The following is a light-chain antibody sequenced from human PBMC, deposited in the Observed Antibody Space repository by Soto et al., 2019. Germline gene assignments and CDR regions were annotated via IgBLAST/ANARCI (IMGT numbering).Light chain of an antibody. CDR2: SAS. CDR3: QQYGSSPRT. Sequence: EILMTQSPATLSVSPGDRATLSCRASQSVSNNLAWYQQRPGQAPRLLISSASDRATGVPDRFSGSESGTDFTLTIRRLEPEDFAVYYCQQYGSSPRTFGQGTKVDIK. J-gene: IGKJ1*01. CDR1: QSVSNN. V-gene: IGKV3-20*01.